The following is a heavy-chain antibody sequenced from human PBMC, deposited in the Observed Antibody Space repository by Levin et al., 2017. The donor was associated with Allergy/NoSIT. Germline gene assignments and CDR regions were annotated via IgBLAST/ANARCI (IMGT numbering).Heavy chain of an antibody. CDR1: GFNFGSYW. J-gene: IGHJ5*02. CDR2: INRDGTSA. CDR3: ARDPGLFGTEPNCPRSNWFDP. V-gene: IGHV3-74*01. Sequence: LSLPCAASGFNFGSYWMHWVRQVPGKGLMWVSRINRDGTSAVYADAVKGRFTISRDKADNTLYLHMNSLRADDTAVYFCARDPGLFGTEPNCPRSNWFDPWGQGTLVTVSS. D-gene: IGHD1-1*01.